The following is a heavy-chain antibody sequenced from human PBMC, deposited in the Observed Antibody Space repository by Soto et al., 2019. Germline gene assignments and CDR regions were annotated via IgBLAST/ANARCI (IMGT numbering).Heavy chain of an antibody. Sequence: SGPTLVKPTQTLTLTCTFSGFSLRTSGVGVGWIRQPPGEALEWLALIYWDDDKRYSPSLKTRRTIAKDTSKNQVVLTMTTMDRVDTATYYCVHTTALGYCTGGSCYFDYWGQGILVTVSS. J-gene: IGHJ4*02. CDR1: GFSLRTSGVG. V-gene: IGHV2-5*02. D-gene: IGHD2-15*01. CDR3: VHTTALGYCTGGSCYFDY. CDR2: IYWDDDK.